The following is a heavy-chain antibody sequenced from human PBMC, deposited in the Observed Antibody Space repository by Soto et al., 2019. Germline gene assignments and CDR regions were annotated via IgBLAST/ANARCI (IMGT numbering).Heavy chain of an antibody. CDR3: TKRIGAYAMDV. Sequence: GGSLRLSCAASGFTFSGSSMHWVRQASGKGLEWVGRIRGKTDTYATAYAAPVRGRFTISRDDSKNTAYLQMNSLKTEDTAVYFCTKRIGAYAMDVWGQGTTVTVSS. D-gene: IGHD6-13*01. CDR2: IRGKTDTYAT. V-gene: IGHV3-73*01. CDR1: GFTFSGSS. J-gene: IGHJ6*02.